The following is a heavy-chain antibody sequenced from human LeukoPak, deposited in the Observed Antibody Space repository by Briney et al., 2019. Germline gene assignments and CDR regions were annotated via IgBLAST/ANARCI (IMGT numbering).Heavy chain of an antibody. D-gene: IGHD7-27*01. CDR2: INHSGST. V-gene: IGHV4-34*01. J-gene: IGHJ4*02. Sequence: SETLSLTCAVYGGSFSGYYWSWIRQPPGKGLEWIGEINHSGSTNYNPSLKSRVTLSVDTSKNQVSLKMTSVTAADTAVYYCTREVWGSTFPDYWGQGTLVTVSS. CDR3: TREVWGSTFPDY. CDR1: GGSFSGYY.